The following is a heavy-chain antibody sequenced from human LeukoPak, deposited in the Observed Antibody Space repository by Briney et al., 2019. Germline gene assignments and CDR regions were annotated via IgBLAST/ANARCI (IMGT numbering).Heavy chain of an antibody. V-gene: IGHV4-59*01. Sequence: SETLSLTCTASGGSISSYYWSWIRQPPGKGLEWLGYIYYSGSTNYNPSLKSRVTISVDTSKNQFSLKLSSVTAADTAVYYCARDLLITGTRGAFDIWGQGTMATVSS. CDR2: IYYSGST. D-gene: IGHD1-7*01. CDR3: ARDLLITGTRGAFDI. J-gene: IGHJ3*02. CDR1: GGSISSYY.